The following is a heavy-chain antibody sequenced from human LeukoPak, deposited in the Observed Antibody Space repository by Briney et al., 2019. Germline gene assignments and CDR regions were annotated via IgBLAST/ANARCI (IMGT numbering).Heavy chain of an antibody. J-gene: IGHJ6*03. Sequence: GRSLRLSCAASGFTFSSYSMNWVRQAPGKGLEWVSSISSSSSYIYYADSVKGRFTISRDNAKNSLYLQMNSLRAEDTAVYYCARDISSSYYYYMDVWGKGTTVTVSS. CDR1: GFTFSSYS. CDR2: ISSSSSYI. CDR3: ARDISSSYYYYMDV. D-gene: IGHD6-6*01. V-gene: IGHV3-21*01.